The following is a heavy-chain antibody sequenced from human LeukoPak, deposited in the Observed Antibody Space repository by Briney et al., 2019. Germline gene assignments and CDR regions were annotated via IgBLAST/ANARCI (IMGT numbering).Heavy chain of an antibody. D-gene: IGHD6-19*01. CDR3: ARAYPIAVAEGGSDNWFDP. CDR1: GYTFTGYY. CDR2: INPNSGGT. J-gene: IGHJ5*02. V-gene: IGHV1-2*02. Sequence: ASVKVSCKASGYTFTGYYMHWVRQAPGQGLEWMGWINPNSGGTNYAQKFQGRVTMTRDTSISTAYMELSRLRSDDTAVYYCARAYPIAVAEGGSDNWFDPWGQGTLVTVPS.